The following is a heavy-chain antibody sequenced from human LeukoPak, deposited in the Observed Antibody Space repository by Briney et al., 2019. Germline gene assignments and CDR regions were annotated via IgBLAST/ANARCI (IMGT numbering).Heavy chain of an antibody. CDR1: GGSISTYF. CDR3: ARYHQPSGPNWLDR. D-gene: IGHD2-15*01. J-gene: IGHJ5*02. Sequence: SSETLFLTCTVSGGSISTYFWTWIRQFPGKGLEWIGYIYYTGTTSYNPSLKSRVTISVDTSKNQFSLSLSSVTAADTAVYYCARYHQPSGPNWLDRWGQGTLATVSS. V-gene: IGHV4-59*01. CDR2: IYYTGTT.